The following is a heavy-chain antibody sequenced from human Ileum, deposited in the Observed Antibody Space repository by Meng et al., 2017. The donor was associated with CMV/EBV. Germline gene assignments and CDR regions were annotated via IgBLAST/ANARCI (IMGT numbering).Heavy chain of an antibody. Sequence: QVHLHKGGAGLLTPLGILSRSSALYSGFVSDGYATWSRQSPGRGLEWIGEIIHGGSASYNPSLDGRFTMSTDASKNQVSLKLRSVTAADTGVDYCARGWIRTPDSWGQGTLVTVSS. CDR2: IIHGGSA. V-gene: IGHV4-34*01. D-gene: IGHD4-23*01. CDR3: ARGWIRTPDS. CDR1: SGFVSDGY. J-gene: IGHJ5*01.